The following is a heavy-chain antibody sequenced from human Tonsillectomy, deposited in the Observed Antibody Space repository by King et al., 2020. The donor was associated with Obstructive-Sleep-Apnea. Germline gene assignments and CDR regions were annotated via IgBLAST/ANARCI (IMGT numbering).Heavy chain of an antibody. J-gene: IGHJ3*02. D-gene: IGHD3-22*01. CDR3: ARLRDYYDSSGYYYNGFDI. V-gene: IGHV4-39*01. Sequence: QLQESGPGLVKPSETLSLTCTVSGGSISSSSYYWGGIRQPPGKGVEWIGSIYYSGSTYYKPSLKSRVTISVDTSKNQLSLKLSSVTAADTAVYYCARLRDYYDSSGYYYNGFDIWGQGTMVTVSS. CDR2: IYYSGST. CDR1: GGSISSSSYY.